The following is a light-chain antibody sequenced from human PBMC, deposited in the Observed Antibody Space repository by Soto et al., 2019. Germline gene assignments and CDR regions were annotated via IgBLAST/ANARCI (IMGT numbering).Light chain of an antibody. CDR2: DAS. Sequence: DIQMTQSPSTLSASVGDRVTITCRASQSISRWLAWYQQKPGKAPNLLIHDASSLERGVPSRFSGSGSGTEFTLTISSLQPDDFATYYCQQYGRSPPILTFGGGTKVDIK. CDR3: QQYGRSPPILT. CDR1: QSISRW. V-gene: IGKV1-5*01. J-gene: IGKJ4*01.